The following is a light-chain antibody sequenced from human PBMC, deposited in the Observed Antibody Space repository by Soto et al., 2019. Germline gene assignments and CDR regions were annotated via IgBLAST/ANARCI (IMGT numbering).Light chain of an antibody. CDR2: GAY. CDR3: QQYNNWPPWT. CDR1: QTVSSN. V-gene: IGKV3-15*01. J-gene: IGKJ1*01. Sequence: EIVMTQSPATLSVSPGERATLSCRASQTVSSNLAWYQQKPGQAPRLLIFGAYTRATGIPARFSGSGSGTEFTLTIDSLQSEDFAVYYCQQYNNWPPWTFGQGTTVEI.